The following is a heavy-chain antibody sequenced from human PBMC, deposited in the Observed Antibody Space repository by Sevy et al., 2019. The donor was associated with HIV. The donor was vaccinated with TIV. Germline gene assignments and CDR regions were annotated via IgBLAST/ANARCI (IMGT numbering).Heavy chain of an antibody. CDR2: ISSSGSTI. CDR3: ARDSGYREPHSRYYYGMDV. D-gene: IGHD5-12*01. CDR1: GFTFSDYY. V-gene: IGHV3-11*01. J-gene: IGHJ6*02. Sequence: GGSLRLSCAASGFTFSDYYMSWIRQAPGKGLEWVSYISSSGSTIYYADSVKGRFTISRDNAKNSLYLQMNSLRAEDTAVYYCARDSGYREPHSRYYYGMDVWGQGTTVTVSS.